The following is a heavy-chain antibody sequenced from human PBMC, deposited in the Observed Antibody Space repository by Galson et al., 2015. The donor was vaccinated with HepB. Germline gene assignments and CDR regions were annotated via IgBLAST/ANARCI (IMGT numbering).Heavy chain of an antibody. J-gene: IGHJ4*02. Sequence: SLRLPCAASGFTFSNAWMSWVRQAPGKGLEWVGRIKSKTDGGTTDYAAPVEGRFTISRDDSKNTLYLQMNSLKTEDTAVYYCTTEIYSSGYYRRGWGQGTLVTVSS. CDR1: GFTFSNAW. CDR2: IKSKTDGGTT. D-gene: IGHD3-22*01. CDR3: TTEIYSSGYYRRG. V-gene: IGHV3-15*01.